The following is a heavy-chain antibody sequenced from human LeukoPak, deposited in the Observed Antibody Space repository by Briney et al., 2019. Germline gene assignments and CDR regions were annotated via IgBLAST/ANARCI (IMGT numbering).Heavy chain of an antibody. V-gene: IGHV3-23*01. D-gene: IGHD3-16*02. CDR2: ISGSGGNT. CDR1: GFTFSSYS. CDR3: AKVRNWGVIVIPHFDY. J-gene: IGHJ4*02. Sequence: GSLRLSCAASGFTFSSYSMNWVRQAPGKGLEWVSTISGSGGNTYYADSVKGRFTISRDNSKNTLYLQMNSLRAEDTAVYYCAKVRNWGVIVIPHFDYWGQGTLVTVSS.